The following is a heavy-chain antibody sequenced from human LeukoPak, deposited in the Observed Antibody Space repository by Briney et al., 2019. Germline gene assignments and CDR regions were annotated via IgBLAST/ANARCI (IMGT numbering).Heavy chain of an antibody. V-gene: IGHV3-23*01. Sequence: GGSLRLSCEGSGFTFSRYAMSWVRQAPGKGLEWVSAISAGSSSTYYADSVKGRFAVSRDNSQNTLYLQMNSLRAEDTAVYYCARAQCGSGWYSPHHWGQGTLVTVSS. CDR2: ISAGSSST. J-gene: IGHJ5*02. CDR3: ARAQCGSGWYSPHH. CDR1: GFTFSRYA. D-gene: IGHD6-19*01.